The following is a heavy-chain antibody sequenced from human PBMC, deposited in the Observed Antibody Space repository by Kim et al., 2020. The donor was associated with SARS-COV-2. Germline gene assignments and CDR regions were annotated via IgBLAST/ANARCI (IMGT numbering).Heavy chain of an antibody. D-gene: IGHD4-4*01. CDR2: LSGSGGST. Sequence: GGSLRLSCAASGFSFSSYAMSWVRQAPGKGLEWVSSLSGSGGSTYYADSVKGRFTISRDNSKKMLYLQMNSLRAEDTAVYYCAKDRLGEMTTITTHWFDPGGQGTLVTVSS. J-gene: IGHJ5*02. CDR1: GFSFSSYA. CDR3: AKDRLGEMTTITTHWFDP. V-gene: IGHV3-23*01.